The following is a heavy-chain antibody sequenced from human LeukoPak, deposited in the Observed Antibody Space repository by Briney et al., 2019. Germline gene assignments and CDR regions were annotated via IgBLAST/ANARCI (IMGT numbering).Heavy chain of an antibody. Sequence: ASVMASCKASGYTFTGYYMHWGRQAPGQRLELMVWINPNSGGTKYAQKFQGRVTMTRDTSISTAYMELSRLRCDDTAVYYCARGGDSSGYSSGPWGQGNRVSVSS. CDR1: GYTFTGYY. D-gene: IGHD3-22*01. CDR2: INPNSGGT. V-gene: IGHV1-2*02. J-gene: IGHJ5*02. CDR3: ARGGDSSGYSSGP.